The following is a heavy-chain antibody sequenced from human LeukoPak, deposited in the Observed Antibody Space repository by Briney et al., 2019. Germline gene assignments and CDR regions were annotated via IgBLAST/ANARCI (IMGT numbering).Heavy chain of an antibody. CDR1: GGSISSGDYY. D-gene: IGHD6-19*01. V-gene: IGHV4-30-4*08. CDR3: ARDRYSSGWYFDFQH. Sequence: PSQTLSLTCTVSGGSISSGDYYWSWIRQPPGKGLEWIGEINHSGSTNYNPSLKSRVTISVDTSKNQFSLKLSSVTAADTAVYYCARDRYSSGWYFDFQHWGQGTLVTVSS. CDR2: INHSGST. J-gene: IGHJ1*01.